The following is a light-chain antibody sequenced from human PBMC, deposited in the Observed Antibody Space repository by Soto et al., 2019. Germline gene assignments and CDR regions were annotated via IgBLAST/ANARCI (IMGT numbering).Light chain of an antibody. V-gene: IGLV1-40*01. J-gene: IGLJ1*01. CDR3: QSYDSTLDARYV. CDR1: NSNVGNNT. Sequence: QSVLTQPPSASGTPGQRVTISCSGSNSNVGNNTVNWYQHRPGTAPKLLIFGNSNRPSGVPVPDRFSGSKSGTSAYLAITGLQAEDEGDYYCQSYDSTLDARYVFGTGTKLTVL. CDR2: GNS.